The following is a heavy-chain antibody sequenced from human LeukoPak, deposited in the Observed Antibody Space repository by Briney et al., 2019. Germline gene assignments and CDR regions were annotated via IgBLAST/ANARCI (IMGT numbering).Heavy chain of an antibody. CDR3: ARLRQSSKTHNYFDS. CDR2: VNHLGGT. CDR1: GESLSNNY. J-gene: IGHJ5*01. D-gene: IGHD5-24*01. Sequence: SETLSLTCGIYGESLSNNYWTWIRQPPGKGLEWIGEVNHLGGTVYGPSLKSRVTISLDTSTSQFSLSLTSVTAADTAVYYCARLRQSSKTHNYFDSWGQGTLVTVSS. V-gene: IGHV4-34*01.